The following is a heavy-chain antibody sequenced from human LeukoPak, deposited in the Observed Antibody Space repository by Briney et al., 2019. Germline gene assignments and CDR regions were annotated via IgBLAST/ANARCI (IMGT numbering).Heavy chain of an antibody. D-gene: IGHD6-13*01. CDR3: ARRPYSSSWGPEYYFDY. CDR2: IYPGDSDT. Sequence: GESLKISCKGSGYSFTNYWIGWVRQMPGRGLEWMGIIYPGDSDTRYSPSFQGQVTISADKSISTAYLQWSSLKASDTAMYYCARRPYSSSWGPEYYFDYWGQGTLVTVSS. CDR1: GYSFTNYW. V-gene: IGHV5-51*01. J-gene: IGHJ4*02.